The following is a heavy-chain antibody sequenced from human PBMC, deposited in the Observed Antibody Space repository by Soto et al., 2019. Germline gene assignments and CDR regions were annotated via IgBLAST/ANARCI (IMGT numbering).Heavy chain of an antibody. J-gene: IGHJ5*02. CDR1: GYSISSGYY. CDR3: VRTARQGAVAPHWFDR. Sequence: PSETLSLTCSVSGYSISSGYYWGWIRQAPGKGLEWIGNIHRSGSTYYNPSLESRVTISVDTSKNQFSLKLTSVTAAETAVYYCVRTARQGAVAPHWFDRWGQGTQVTVSS. V-gene: IGHV4-38-2*01. D-gene: IGHD2-21*02. CDR2: IHRSGST.